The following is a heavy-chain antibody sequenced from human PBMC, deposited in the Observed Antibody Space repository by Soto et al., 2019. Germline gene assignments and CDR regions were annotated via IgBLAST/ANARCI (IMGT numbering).Heavy chain of an antibody. V-gene: IGHV4-39*01. CDR3: ARLKKGTKRSGDAFDI. CDR1: GGSMSSSSFF. CDR2: IYYSGNT. Sequence: QLQLQETGPTVMKPSETLSLTCSVSGGSMSSSSFFWGWIRRPPGQGLEWIGHIYYSGNTYYNPSLKSRLTVSVDTSRRQFFLKMTSVTAADTALYYCARLKKGTKRSGDAFDIWGQGTMLTVSS. J-gene: IGHJ3*02. D-gene: IGHD4-17*01.